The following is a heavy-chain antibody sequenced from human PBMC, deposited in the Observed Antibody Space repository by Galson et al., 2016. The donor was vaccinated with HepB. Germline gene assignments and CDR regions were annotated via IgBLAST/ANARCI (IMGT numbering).Heavy chain of an antibody. CDR3: ARDRGRHARGGYYYYFGMDV. Sequence: SLRLSCAASGFTVSSNYMSWVRQAPGKGLEWVANIRPDGSEKFYVDSVKGRFTISRDNAKNSLYLQMNSLRAEDTAVYYCARDRGRHARGGYYYYFGMDVWGQGTTVIVSS. CDR2: IRPDGSEK. D-gene: IGHD1-26*01. CDR1: GFTVSSNY. V-gene: IGHV3-7*01. J-gene: IGHJ6*02.